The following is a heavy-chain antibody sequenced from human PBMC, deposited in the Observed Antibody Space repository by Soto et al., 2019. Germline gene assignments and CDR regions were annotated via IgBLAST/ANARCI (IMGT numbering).Heavy chain of an antibody. Sequence: PGGSLRLSCAASGFTFSIYGMHWVRQAPGKGLEWVAVIWNDGSNKYYVDSVKGRFTISRDNSKNTLYLQMNSLRAEDTAVYYCARVFTYYYDSKGYFQRRGAFDIWGQGTMVTVSS. CDR1: GFTFSIYG. J-gene: IGHJ3*02. V-gene: IGHV3-33*01. CDR3: ARVFTYYYDSKGYFQRRGAFDI. CDR2: IWNDGSNK. D-gene: IGHD3-22*01.